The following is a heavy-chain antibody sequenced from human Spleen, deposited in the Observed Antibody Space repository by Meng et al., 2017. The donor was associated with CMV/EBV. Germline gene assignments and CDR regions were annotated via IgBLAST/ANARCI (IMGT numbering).Heavy chain of an antibody. J-gene: IGHJ4*02. D-gene: IGHD6-19*01. Sequence: RGNDWSWNRRHPGKGLGRIGYICYSRSTYGNPSLKGRVTISVDTSKNQFSLKLTSVTAADTAVYYCARRWGLGSGWYGGHFDYWGQGTLVTVSS. CDR3: ARRWGLGSGWYGGHFDY. CDR2: ICYSRST. CDR1: RGND. V-gene: IGHV4-31*02.